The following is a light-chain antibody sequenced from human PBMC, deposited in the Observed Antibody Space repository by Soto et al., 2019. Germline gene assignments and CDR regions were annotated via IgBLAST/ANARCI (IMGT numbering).Light chain of an antibody. CDR1: QGISSY. V-gene: IGKV1-6*01. CDR2: AAS. CDR3: LQDYNYPWT. J-gene: IGKJ1*01. Sequence: AVHLTQSPSSLSASVGDRVAITCRASQGISSYLAWYQKKPGKAPNLLIYAASSLQSGVPSRFSGSGSGTDFTLTISSLQPEDFATYYCLQDYNYPWTFGQGTKVDIK.